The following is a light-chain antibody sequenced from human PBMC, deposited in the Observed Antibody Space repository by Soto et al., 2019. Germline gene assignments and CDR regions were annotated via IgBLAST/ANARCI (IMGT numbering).Light chain of an antibody. V-gene: IGKV3-20*01. CDR3: QQYGSSPT. Sequence: EIVLTQSPGTLSLSPGERATLSCRASQTVTSSYLAWHQQKPGQAPRLLIYGASSRATGIPDRFRGSGSGTDFTLTISRLEPEDFAVYSCQQYGSSPTFGQGTRLEIK. CDR2: GAS. CDR1: QTVTSSY. J-gene: IGKJ5*01.